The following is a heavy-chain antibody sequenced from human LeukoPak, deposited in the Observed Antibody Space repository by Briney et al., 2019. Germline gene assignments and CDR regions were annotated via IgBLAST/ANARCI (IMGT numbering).Heavy chain of an antibody. J-gene: IGHJ6*03. D-gene: IGHD4-11*01. Sequence: GGSLRLSCAASGFTFSNAWMSWVRQAPGKGLVWVSRINSDGSSTSYADSVKGRFTISRDNAKNSLYLQMNSLRAEDTAVYYCARRSKEYYYYYMDVWGKGTTVTISS. V-gene: IGHV3-74*01. CDR1: GFTFSNAW. CDR2: INSDGSST. CDR3: ARRSKEYYYYYMDV.